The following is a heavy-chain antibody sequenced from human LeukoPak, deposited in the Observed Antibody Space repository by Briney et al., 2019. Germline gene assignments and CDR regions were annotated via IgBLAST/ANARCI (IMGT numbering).Heavy chain of an antibody. CDR3: STPHSDSSSYFDY. Sequence: GGSVRRSCAASGFTISSNYWSWLRQAPGKGLEGVSGIYSGGSTYYAESVEGRFTISRNTSKNTLYLQMNSLRDQNTAVYYCSTPHSDSSSYFDYWGQGTLVTVSS. J-gene: IGHJ4*02. D-gene: IGHD3-22*01. V-gene: IGHV3-53*01. CDR2: IYSGGST. CDR1: GFTISSNY.